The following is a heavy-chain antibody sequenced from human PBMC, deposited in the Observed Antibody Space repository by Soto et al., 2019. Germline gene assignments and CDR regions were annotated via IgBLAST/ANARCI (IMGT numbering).Heavy chain of an antibody. CDR2: IYSSDTT. CDR3: ARDHHLNDY. V-gene: IGHV3-66*01. J-gene: IGHJ4*02. Sequence: GGSLRLSCAASGFTVSSNYLSWVRQAPGKGLEWVSIIYSSDTTYYADSVKGRFTISRDNSKNTLSLQMNSLRAEDTAVYYCARDHHLNDYSGQGILVTVSS. CDR1: GFTVSSNY.